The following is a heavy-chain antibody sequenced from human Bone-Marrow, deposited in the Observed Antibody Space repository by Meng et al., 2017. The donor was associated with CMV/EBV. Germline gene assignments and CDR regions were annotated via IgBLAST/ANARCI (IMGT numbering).Heavy chain of an antibody. CDR1: GFTFSSYE. CDR3: ARGGVLRYFDWSRRNWFDP. Sequence: ESLKISCAASGFTFSSYEMNWVRQPPGKGLEWIGEINHSGSTNYNPSLKSRVTISVDTSKNQFSLKLSSVTAADTAVYYCARGGVLRYFDWSRRNWFDPWGQGTLVTVSS. D-gene: IGHD3-9*01. CDR2: INHSGST. J-gene: IGHJ5*02. V-gene: IGHV4-34*01.